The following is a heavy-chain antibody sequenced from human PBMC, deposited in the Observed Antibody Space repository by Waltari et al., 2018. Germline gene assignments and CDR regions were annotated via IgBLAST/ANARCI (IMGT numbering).Heavy chain of an antibody. J-gene: IGHJ4*02. D-gene: IGHD2-21*02. CDR3: TTHGDWTQAH. CDR2: RRPEGSEE. V-gene: IGHV3-7*02. CDR1: GFTFSTYW. Sequence: EVQLVESGGGLVQPGGSLRLSCAASGFTFSTYWMSWVRQRPGKRLEWLDARRPEGSEEYEVDSVRCRCTIARYNAKNSLYLQVSSVRVDDTAVYFCTTHGDWTQAHWGQGTLVTCSS.